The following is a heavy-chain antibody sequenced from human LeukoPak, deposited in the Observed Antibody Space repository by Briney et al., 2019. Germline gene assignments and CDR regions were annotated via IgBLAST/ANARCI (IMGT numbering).Heavy chain of an antibody. Sequence: GASVKVSCKASGGTFSSYAISWVRQAPGQGLEWMGGIIPIFGTANYAQKFQGRVTITADESTSTAYMELSSLRSEDTAVYYCARGRAGVVIIGDLDYWGQGTLVTVSS. CDR3: ARGRAGVVIIGDLDY. CDR1: GGTFSSYA. J-gene: IGHJ4*02. D-gene: IGHD3-3*01. V-gene: IGHV1-69*13. CDR2: IIPIFGTA.